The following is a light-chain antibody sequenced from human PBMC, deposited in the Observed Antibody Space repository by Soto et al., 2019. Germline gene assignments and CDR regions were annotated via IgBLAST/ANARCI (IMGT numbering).Light chain of an antibody. CDR1: QSISSW. J-gene: IGKJ1*01. CDR2: KAS. CDR3: QQYNDNWT. Sequence: DIRMTQFPSVPSASKGDRVTITCRASQSISSWLAWYQQKPGKAPKLLIYKASTLQSGVPSRFSDSGSGTEFTLAISSLQPDDSATYYCQQYNDNWTFGQGTKVDIK. V-gene: IGKV1-5*03.